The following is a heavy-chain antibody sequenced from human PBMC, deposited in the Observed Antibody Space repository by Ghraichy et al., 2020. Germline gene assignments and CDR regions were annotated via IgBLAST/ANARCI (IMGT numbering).Heavy chain of an antibody. CDR3: ARVSLQHYGDYVLRDAFDI. J-gene: IGHJ3*02. V-gene: IGHV4-4*02. Sequence: SETLSLTCAVSGGSISSSNWWSWVRQPPGKGLEWIGEIYHSGSTNYNPSLKSRVTISVDKSKNQFSLKPSSVTAADTAVYYCARVSLQHYGDYVLRDAFDIWGQGTMVTVSS. CDR2: IYHSGST. CDR1: GGSISSSNW. D-gene: IGHD4-17*01.